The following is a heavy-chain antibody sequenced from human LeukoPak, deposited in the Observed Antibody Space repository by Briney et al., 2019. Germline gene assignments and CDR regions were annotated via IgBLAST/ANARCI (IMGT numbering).Heavy chain of an antibody. CDR1: GFTFSSYT. J-gene: IGHJ4*02. V-gene: IGHV3-23*01. CDR3: AKDRPYYFDY. CDR2: IGGRGGST. Sequence: GGSLRLSCVGSGFTFSSYTMTWVRQAPGKGLEWVSAIGGRGGSTYYADSVKGRFTITRDNSKNTLYMQMDSLRAEDTAVYYCAKDRPYYFDYWGQGTLVTVSS.